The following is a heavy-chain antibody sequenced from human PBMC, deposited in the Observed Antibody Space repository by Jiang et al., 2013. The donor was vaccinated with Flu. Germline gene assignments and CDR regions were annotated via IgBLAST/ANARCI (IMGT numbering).Heavy chain of an antibody. D-gene: IGHD3-3*01. V-gene: IGHV3-30*01. CDR3: ARDLRDFWSGYYPYYYGMDV. J-gene: IGHJ6*04. Sequence: RFTISRDNSKNTLYLQMNILRAEDTAVYYCARDLRDFWSGYYPYYYGMDVWGKGTTVTVSS.